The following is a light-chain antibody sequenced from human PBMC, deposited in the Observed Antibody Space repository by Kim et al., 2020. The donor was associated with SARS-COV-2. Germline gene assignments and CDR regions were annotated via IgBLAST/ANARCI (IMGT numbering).Light chain of an antibody. Sequence: SASVGDRVTITCRVSQSVNTWLAWYQQKPGKAPKLLIYMVSSLQSGVSSRFSGSGSGTEFTLTISSLQPDDFATYYCQQYLAYPFTFGPGTKLEI. CDR2: MVS. V-gene: IGKV1-5*03. J-gene: IGKJ3*01. CDR3: QQYLAYPFT. CDR1: QSVNTW.